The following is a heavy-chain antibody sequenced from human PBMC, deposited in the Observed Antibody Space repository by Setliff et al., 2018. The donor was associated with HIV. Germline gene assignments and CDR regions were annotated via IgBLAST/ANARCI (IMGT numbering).Heavy chain of an antibody. J-gene: IGHJ3*02. CDR2: VSYTGTT. CDR1: YATLSTADYY. Sequence: SETLSLTCTASYATLSTADYYWTWIRQPPGKGLEWIGFVSYTGTTRYSPSLRSRISISIDASKNKFSLQLSSVTAADTAVYYCARLGYSGSLVGAFDIWGQGTMVTVSS. CDR3: ARLGYSGSLVGAFDI. D-gene: IGHD1-26*01. V-gene: IGHV4-30-4*01.